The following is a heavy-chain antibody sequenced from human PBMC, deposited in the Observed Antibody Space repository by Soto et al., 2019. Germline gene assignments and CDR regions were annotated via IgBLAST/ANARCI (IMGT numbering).Heavy chain of an antibody. CDR3: AGGDYYHSSGYYFYYYTMDV. CDR1: GGSISSSSYY. D-gene: IGHD3-22*01. CDR2: VYYGGST. V-gene: IGHV4-39*01. J-gene: IGHJ6*02. Sequence: SETLPLTCTVSGGSISSSSYYWGWIRQPPGKGLEWIGNVYYGGSTYYNPSLKSRVTISVETSKSQFSLKLSSVTAADTAVYYCAGGDYYHSSGYYFYYYTMDVWGQGTTVTVSS.